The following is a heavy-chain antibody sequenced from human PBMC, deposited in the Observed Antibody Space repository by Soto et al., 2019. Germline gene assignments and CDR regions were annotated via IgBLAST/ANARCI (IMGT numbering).Heavy chain of an antibody. J-gene: IGHJ4*02. CDR2: IYYSGST. Sequence: QVQLQESGPGLVKPSETLSLTCTVSGGSISSYYWSWIRQPPGKGLEWIGYIYYSGSTNYNPSLKSRVTISVDTSKNQFSLKLSSVTAADTAVYYCARLLRSGYSGYPDYWGQGTLVTVSS. CDR1: GGSISSYY. V-gene: IGHV4-59*08. D-gene: IGHD5-12*01. CDR3: ARLLRSGYSGYPDY.